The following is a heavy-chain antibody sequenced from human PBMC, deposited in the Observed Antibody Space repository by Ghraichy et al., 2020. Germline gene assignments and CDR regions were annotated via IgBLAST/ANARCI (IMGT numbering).Heavy chain of an antibody. CDR1: GFTFSSYW. J-gene: IGHJ5*02. D-gene: IGHD6-13*01. Sequence: LSLTCAASGFTFSSYWMSWVRQAPGKGLEWVANIKQDGSEKYYVDSVKGRFTISRDNAKNSLYLQMNSLRAEDTAVYYCARDRGSSWYSADGWFDPWGQGTLVTVSS. CDR2: IKQDGSEK. V-gene: IGHV3-7*01. CDR3: ARDRGSSWYSADGWFDP.